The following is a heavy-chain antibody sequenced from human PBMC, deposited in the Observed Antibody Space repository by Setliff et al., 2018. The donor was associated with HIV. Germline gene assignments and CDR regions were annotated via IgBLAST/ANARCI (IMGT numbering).Heavy chain of an antibody. J-gene: IGHJ2*01. CDR3: AKIAVSGIWYFDL. V-gene: IGHV3-15*01. D-gene: IGHD6-19*01. CDR2: IKSKTDGGTT. CDR1: GFTFNNAW. Sequence: GGSLRLSCAASGFTFNNAWMTWVRQAPGKGLEWVGHIKSKTDGGTTDYAAPVKGRFTISRDDSKTTLYLQMNSLKTEDTAVYYCAKIAVSGIWYFDLWGRGTLVTVSS.